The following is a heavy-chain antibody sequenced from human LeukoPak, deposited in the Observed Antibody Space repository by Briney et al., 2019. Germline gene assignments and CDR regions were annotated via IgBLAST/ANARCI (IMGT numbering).Heavy chain of an antibody. CDR1: GGSISSSSYY. D-gene: IGHD3-10*01. Sequence: SETLSLTCTVSGGSISSSSYYWGWIRQPPGKGLQWVGTIYYSGSTYYIPSLKSRVTISVYTSKNQFSLKLSSVTAADTAVYYCAKGYYYGSGSYAYWGEGTLVTVSS. CDR3: AKGYYYGSGSYAY. V-gene: IGHV4-39*02. J-gene: IGHJ4*02. CDR2: IYYSGST.